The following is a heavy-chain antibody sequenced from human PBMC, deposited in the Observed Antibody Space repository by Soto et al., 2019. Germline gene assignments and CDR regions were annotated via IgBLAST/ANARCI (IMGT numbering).Heavy chain of an antibody. CDR3: AKTSYYYDSSGYYYPDY. D-gene: IGHD3-22*01. CDR1: GFTFSSYA. J-gene: IGHJ4*02. V-gene: IGHV3-23*01. CDR2: ISGSGGST. Sequence: PGGSLRLSCAASGFTFSSYAMSWVRQAPGKGLEWVSAISGSGGSTYYADSVKGRFTISRDNSKNTLYLQMNSLRAEDTAVYYCAKTSYYYDSSGYYYPDYWGQGTLVTVSS.